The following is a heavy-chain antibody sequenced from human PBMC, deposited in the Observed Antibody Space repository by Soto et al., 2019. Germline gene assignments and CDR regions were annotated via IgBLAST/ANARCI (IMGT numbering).Heavy chain of an antibody. CDR3: ARDASYYSLWSGYYPSRNGMDV. D-gene: IGHD3-3*01. V-gene: IGHV3-33*01. Sequence: PGGSLRLSCAASGFTFSSFGMHWVRQAPGKGLEWVSLIWYDGSKKSYGDSVKGRFTISRDNSRNTVYLQMNSLRADDTAVYYCARDASYYSLWSGYYPSRNGMDVWGQGTTLTVSS. CDR1: GFTFSSFG. CDR2: IWYDGSKK. J-gene: IGHJ6*02.